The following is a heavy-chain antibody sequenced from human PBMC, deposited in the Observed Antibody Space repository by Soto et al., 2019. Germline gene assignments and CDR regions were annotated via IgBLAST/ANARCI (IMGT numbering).Heavy chain of an antibody. CDR1: GFTFSNAW. V-gene: IGHV3-15*01. CDR2: IKSKTDGGTT. J-gene: IGHJ6*02. Sequence: GGSLRLSCAASGFTFSNAWMSWVRQAPGKGLEWVGRIKSKTDGGTTDYAAPVKGRFTISRDDSKNTLYLQMNSLKTEDTAVYYCTTDAISHGPYSYGTYYYYGMDFWGQGTTVTVS. D-gene: IGHD5-18*01. CDR3: TTDAISHGPYSYGTYYYYGMDF.